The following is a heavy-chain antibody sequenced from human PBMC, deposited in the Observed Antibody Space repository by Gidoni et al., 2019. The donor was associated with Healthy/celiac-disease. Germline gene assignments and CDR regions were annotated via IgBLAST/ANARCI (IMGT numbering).Heavy chain of an antibody. J-gene: IGHJ6*02. Sequence: EVQLVESGGGLVKPGGSLRLSCAASGFTFSSYSMNWVRQAPGKGLEWVSSISSSSSYIYYADSVKGRFTISRDNAKNSLYLQMNSLRAEDTAVYYCARDDGSYPLYYYYYYGMDVWGQGTTVTVSS. D-gene: IGHD1-26*01. CDR3: ARDDGSYPLYYYYYYGMDV. V-gene: IGHV3-21*01. CDR2: ISSSSSYI. CDR1: GFTFSSYS.